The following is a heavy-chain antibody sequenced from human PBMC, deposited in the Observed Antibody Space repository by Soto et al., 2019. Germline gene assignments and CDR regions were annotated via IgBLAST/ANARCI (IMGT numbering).Heavy chain of an antibody. CDR3: AKVGAVAGTSDY. CDR2: ISGSGGST. CDR1: GFTFSSYA. V-gene: IGHV3-23*01. J-gene: IGHJ4*02. Sequence: EVQLLESGGGLVQPGGSLRLSCAASGFTFSSYAMSWVRQAPGKGLEWVSAISGSGGSTYYADSVKGRFTISRDNSTNTLYLQMNSLRAEDTAVYYRAKVGAVAGTSDYWGQGTLVTVAS. D-gene: IGHD6-19*01.